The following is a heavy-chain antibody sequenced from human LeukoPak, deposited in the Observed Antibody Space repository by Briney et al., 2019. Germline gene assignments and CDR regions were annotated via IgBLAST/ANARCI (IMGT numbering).Heavy chain of an antibody. CDR1: RGSFSGYY. CDR2: INHSGST. CDR3: AREGADYVWGSYRYDGFDY. V-gene: IGHV4-34*01. Sequence: PSETLSLTCAFYRGSFSGYYWSWIRQPPGKGLEWIGEINHSGSTNYNPSLKSRVTISVDTSKNQFSLKLSSVTAADTAVYYCAREGADYVWGSYRYDGFDYWGRGTLVTVS. D-gene: IGHD3-16*02. J-gene: IGHJ4*02.